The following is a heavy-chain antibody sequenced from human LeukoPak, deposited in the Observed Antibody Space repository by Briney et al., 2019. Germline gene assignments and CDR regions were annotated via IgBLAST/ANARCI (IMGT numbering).Heavy chain of an antibody. CDR2: IYYSGST. J-gene: IGHJ5*02. CDR3: ARSTYDTSGYYGWFGP. V-gene: IGHV4-59*01. CDR1: GGSISSYY. D-gene: IGHD3-22*01. Sequence: SETLSLTCTVSGGSISSYYWSWIRQPPGKGLEWIGYIYYSGSTNYNPSLKSRVTISVDTSKNQFSLKLSSVTAADTAVYYCARSTYDTSGYYGWFGPWGQGTLVTVSS.